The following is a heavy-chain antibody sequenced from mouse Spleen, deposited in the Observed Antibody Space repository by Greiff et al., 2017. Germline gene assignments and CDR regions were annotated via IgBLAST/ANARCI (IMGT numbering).Heavy chain of an antibody. J-gene: IGHJ2*01. V-gene: IGHV5-16*01. CDR3: ARGGPYEDLDY. D-gene: IGHD2-3*01. Sequence: EVKLVESEGGLVQPGSSMKLSCTASGFTFSDYYMAWVRQVPEKGLEWVANINYDGSSTYYLDSLKSRFIISRDNAKNILYLQMSSLKSEDTATYYCARGGPYEDLDYWGQGTTLTVSS. CDR1: GFTFSDYY. CDR2: INYDGSST.